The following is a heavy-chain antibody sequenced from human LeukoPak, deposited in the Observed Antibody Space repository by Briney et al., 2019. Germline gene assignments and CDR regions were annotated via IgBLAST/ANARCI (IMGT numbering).Heavy chain of an antibody. J-gene: IGHJ4*02. V-gene: IGHV1-2*02. CDR1: GYTFTGYY. CDR3: ARDPSNSGYDYLYYFDY. CDR2: INPDNCCA. Sequence: GASVKVSCKASGYTFTGYYMHWVRQAPGQGLECMRWINPDNCCANYAQNFQGRVTMTRDMSISTAYMELSRLRPVDTDVYYCARDPSNSGYDYLYYFDYWGQGTLVTVSS. D-gene: IGHD5-12*01.